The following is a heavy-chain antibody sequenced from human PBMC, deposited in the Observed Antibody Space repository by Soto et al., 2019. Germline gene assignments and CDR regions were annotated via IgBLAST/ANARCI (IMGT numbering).Heavy chain of an antibody. CDR2: ISYDGSNK. D-gene: IGHD1-1*01. J-gene: IGHJ4*02. Sequence: GGSLRLSCAASGFTFSSYAMHWVRQAPGKGLEWVAFISYDGSNKYYADSVKGRFTISRDNSKNTLYLQVNSLRAEDTAVYYCASEQLEVLRSALDYWGQGTLVTVSS. CDR3: ASEQLEVLRSALDY. V-gene: IGHV3-30-3*01. CDR1: GFTFSSYA.